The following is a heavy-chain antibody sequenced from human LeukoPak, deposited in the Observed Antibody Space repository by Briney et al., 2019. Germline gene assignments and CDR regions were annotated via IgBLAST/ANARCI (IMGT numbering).Heavy chain of an antibody. Sequence: ASVKVSCKASGYTSYYMHWVRQAPGQGLEWMGIINPSGGSTTYAQKFQGRVTMTRDTSTSTVYMELSRLRSEDTAVYYCARDGSNSEDGWFDPWGQGTLVTVSS. CDR3: ARDGSNSEDGWFDP. J-gene: IGHJ5*02. CDR2: INPSGGST. D-gene: IGHD4-11*01. V-gene: IGHV1-46*01. CDR1: GYTSYY.